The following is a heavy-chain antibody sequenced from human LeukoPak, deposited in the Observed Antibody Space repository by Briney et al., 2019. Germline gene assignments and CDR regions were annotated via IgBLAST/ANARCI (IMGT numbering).Heavy chain of an antibody. CDR3: ARGVVVLHWRDAFDI. CDR1: GLTVSSDY. J-gene: IGHJ3*02. V-gene: IGHV3-33*08. D-gene: IGHD2-21*01. CDR2: IWYDGSDK. Sequence: SLRLSCAASGLTVSSDYMSGGRQAPGKGLEWVAVIWYDGSDKYYADSVKGRFTISRDNSKNTLYLHMNSLRAEDTAVYYCARGVVVLHWRDAFDIWGQGTMVTVSS.